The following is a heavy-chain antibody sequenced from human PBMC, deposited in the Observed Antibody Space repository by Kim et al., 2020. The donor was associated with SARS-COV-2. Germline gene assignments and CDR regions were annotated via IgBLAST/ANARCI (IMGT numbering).Heavy chain of an antibody. Sequence: FQGRVTMTRNTSISTAYMELSSLRSEDTAVYYCARGGGSYGSGPQYGMDVWGQGTTVTVSS. V-gene: IGHV1-8*01. D-gene: IGHD3-10*01. J-gene: IGHJ6*02. CDR3: ARGGGSYGSGPQYGMDV.